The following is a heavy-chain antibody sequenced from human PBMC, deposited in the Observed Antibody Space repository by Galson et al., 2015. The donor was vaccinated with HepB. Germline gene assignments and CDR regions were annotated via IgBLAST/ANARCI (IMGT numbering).Heavy chain of an antibody. CDR1: GFSVSSSY. CDR3: ARGHSSSWYSGLGY. D-gene: IGHD6-13*01. V-gene: IGHV3-53*01. Sequence: SLRLSCAASGFSVSSSYMCWVRQAPGKGLEWVSIIYSGGDTYHADSVKGRFTISRDNTKNTLYLQMNSLRAEDTAVYYCARGHSSSWYSGLGYWGQRALVTVSS. CDR2: IYSGGDT. J-gene: IGHJ4*02.